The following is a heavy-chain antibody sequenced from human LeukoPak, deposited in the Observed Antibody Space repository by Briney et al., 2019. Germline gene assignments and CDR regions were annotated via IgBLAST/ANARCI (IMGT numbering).Heavy chain of an antibody. CDR3: ASQNRYYGMDV. J-gene: IGHJ6*01. CDR1: GFTVTTNN. D-gene: IGHD3-16*02. Sequence: GGSRRLSCAAAGFTVTTNNMTWVRQAPGKGWEGVSIIYSDGRTKYADSVKGRFTISKDNSNNTLHLQMNSLRGEDTAVYYCASQNRYYGMDVWGQGTTVTVSS. V-gene: IGHV3-66*04. CDR2: IYSDGRT.